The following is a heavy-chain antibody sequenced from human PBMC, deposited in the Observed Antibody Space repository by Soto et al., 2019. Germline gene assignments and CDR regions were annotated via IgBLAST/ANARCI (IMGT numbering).Heavy chain of an antibody. J-gene: IGHJ4*02. CDR3: VPIIGHGDVLRFLEWLLC. CDR1: GFTFSNSD. D-gene: IGHD3-3*01. V-gene: IGHV3-35*01. Sequence: GGSLRLSCAASGFTFSNSDMNWVHQAPGKGLEWVSGVSWNGSRTHYADSVKGRFIISRDNSRNTLYLQTNSLRAEDTAVYYCVPIIGHGDVLRFLEWLLCWGQGTLVTVSS. CDR2: VSWNGSRT.